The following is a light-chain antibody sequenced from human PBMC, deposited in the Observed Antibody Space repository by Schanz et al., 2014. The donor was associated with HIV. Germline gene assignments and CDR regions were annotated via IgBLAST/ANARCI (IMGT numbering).Light chain of an antibody. CDR2: EVS. CDR1: SSDVGGYNY. Sequence: QSALTQPPSASGSPGQSVTISCTGTSSDVGGYNYVSWYQQHPGKAPKLMIYEVSERPSGVPDRFSGSKSGNTASLTVSGLQADDEADYYCCSYAGSYTYVFGTGTKLTVL. J-gene: IGLJ1*01. CDR3: CSYAGSYTYV. V-gene: IGLV2-8*01.